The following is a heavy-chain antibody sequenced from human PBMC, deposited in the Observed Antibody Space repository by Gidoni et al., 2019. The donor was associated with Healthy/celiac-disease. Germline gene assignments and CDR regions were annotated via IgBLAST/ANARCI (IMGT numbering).Heavy chain of an antibody. Sequence: QVQLVESGGGVVQPGRSLRLSCAASGFTFSSYGMHWVRQAPGKGLEWVAVIWYDGSNKYYADSVKGRFTISRDNSKYTLYLQMNSLRAEDTAVYYCARDQDTAMVIGYWGQGTLVTVSS. V-gene: IGHV3-33*01. D-gene: IGHD5-18*01. J-gene: IGHJ4*02. CDR2: IWYDGSNK. CDR3: ARDQDTAMVIGY. CDR1: GFTFSSYG.